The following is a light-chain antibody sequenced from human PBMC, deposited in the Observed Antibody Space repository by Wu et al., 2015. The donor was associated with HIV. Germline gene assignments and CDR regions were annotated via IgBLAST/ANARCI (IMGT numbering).Light chain of an antibody. CDR3: QQYKSLPIT. Sequence: DIQMTQSPSSLSASVGDRVTISCQASQDISNYLNWYQQKVGKAPKLLIYDASNLEAGVPSGLSGSGSGTNFTFTITSLQPEDIATYYCQQYKSLPITFGGGTKVRSN. CDR1: QDISNY. V-gene: IGKV1-33*01. CDR2: DAS. J-gene: IGKJ4*01.